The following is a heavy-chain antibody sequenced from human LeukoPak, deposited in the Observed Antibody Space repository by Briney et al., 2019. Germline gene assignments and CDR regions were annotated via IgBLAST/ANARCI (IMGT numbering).Heavy chain of an antibody. D-gene: IGHD3-16*02. Sequence: ASVKVSCKASGYTFTGYYMHWVRQAPGQGLEWMGWINPNSGGTNYAQKFQGRVTVTRDTSISTAYMELSRLRSDDTAVYYCARDFRHIMITFGGVIAPYGMDVWGQGTTVTVSS. V-gene: IGHV1-2*02. CDR1: GYTFTGYY. CDR2: INPNSGGT. J-gene: IGHJ6*02. CDR3: ARDFRHIMITFGGVIAPYGMDV.